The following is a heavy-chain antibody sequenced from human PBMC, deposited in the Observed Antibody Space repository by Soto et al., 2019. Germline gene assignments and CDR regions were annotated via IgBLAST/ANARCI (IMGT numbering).Heavy chain of an antibody. Sequence: SETLSLTCTVSGGSVSSGSYYWSWIRQPPGKGLEWIGCIYYSGSTNYNPSLKSRVTISVDTSKNQFSLKLSSVTAADTAVYYCARGRSGWDYYYYYMDVWGKGTTVTVSS. CDR2: IYYSGST. D-gene: IGHD6-19*01. CDR1: GGSVSSGSYY. V-gene: IGHV4-61*01. CDR3: ARGRSGWDYYYYYMDV. J-gene: IGHJ6*03.